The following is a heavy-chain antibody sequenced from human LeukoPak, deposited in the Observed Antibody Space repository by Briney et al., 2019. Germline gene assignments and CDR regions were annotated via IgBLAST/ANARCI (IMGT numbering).Heavy chain of an antibody. CDR3: ARVIEYSYGYNWFDP. J-gene: IGHJ5*02. CDR2: IYHSGST. D-gene: IGHD5-18*01. CDR1: GGSISSSNW. V-gene: IGHV4-4*02. Sequence: PSETLSLTCAVSGGSISSSNWWSWVRQPPGRGLEWIGEIYHSGSTNYNPSLKSRVTISVDKSKNQFSLKLSSVTAADTAVYYCARVIEYSYGYNWFDPWGQGTLVTVSS.